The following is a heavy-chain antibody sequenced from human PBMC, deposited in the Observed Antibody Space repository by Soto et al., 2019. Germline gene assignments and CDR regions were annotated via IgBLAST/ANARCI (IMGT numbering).Heavy chain of an antibody. CDR1: GYSFTTYG. CDR3: AREGPAPYYYYGMDV. J-gene: IGHJ6*02. Sequence: QVQLVQSGGEVKKPGASVKVSCKTSGYSFTTYGISWVRQAPGQGLEWKGWISAYNGNTNYAQKLQCRVTMSTDTSTSTAYMELRSLRSDDTAVYYCAREGPAPYYYYGMDVWGQGSTVTVSS. CDR2: ISAYNGNT. V-gene: IGHV1-18*01.